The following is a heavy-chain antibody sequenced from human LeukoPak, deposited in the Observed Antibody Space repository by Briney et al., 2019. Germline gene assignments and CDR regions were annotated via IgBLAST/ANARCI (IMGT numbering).Heavy chain of an antibody. Sequence: ASVKVSCKASGYTFTSYGISWVRQAPGQGLEWMGWISAYNGNTNYAQKLQGRVTMTTDTSTSTAYMELRGLRSDDTAVYYCARDLAIVGAKECAFDIWGQGTMVTVSS. J-gene: IGHJ3*02. D-gene: IGHD1-26*01. CDR2: ISAYNGNT. CDR1: GYTFTSYG. CDR3: ARDLAIVGAKECAFDI. V-gene: IGHV1-18*01.